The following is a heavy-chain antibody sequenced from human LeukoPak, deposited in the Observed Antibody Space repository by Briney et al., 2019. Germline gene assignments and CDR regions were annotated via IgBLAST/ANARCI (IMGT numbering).Heavy chain of an antibody. D-gene: IGHD5-24*01. CDR2: IIPIFGTA. Sequence: SVKVSCKASGGTFSSYAISWVRQAPGQGLEWMGGIIPIFGTANYAQKFQGRVTITADESTSTAYMELSSLRSEDTAVYYCAGKGDGLGGFDYWGQGTLVTASS. J-gene: IGHJ4*02. V-gene: IGHV1-69*13. CDR1: GGTFSSYA. CDR3: AGKGDGLGGFDY.